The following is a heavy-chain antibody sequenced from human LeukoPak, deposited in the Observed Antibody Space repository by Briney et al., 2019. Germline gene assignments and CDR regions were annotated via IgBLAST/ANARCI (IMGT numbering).Heavy chain of an antibody. V-gene: IGHV3-33*01. J-gene: IGHJ5*02. CDR2: IWYDGSNK. CDR1: GFTFSSYG. Sequence: PGGSLRLSCAASGFTFSSYGMPWVRQAPGKGLEWVAVIWYDGSNKYYADSVKGRFTISRDNSKNTLYLQMNSLRAEDTAVYYCARYDSWAWFDPWGQGTLVTVSS. CDR3: ARYDSWAWFDP. D-gene: IGHD3-3*01.